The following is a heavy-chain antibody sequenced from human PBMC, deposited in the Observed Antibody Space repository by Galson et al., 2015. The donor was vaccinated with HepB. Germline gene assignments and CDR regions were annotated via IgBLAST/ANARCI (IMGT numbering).Heavy chain of an antibody. CDR1: GDSVSSNSAA. J-gene: IGHJ5*02. Sequence: ISGDSVSSNSAAWNWIRQSPSRGLEWLGRTCYRSKWYNDYAESVKSRMTIKPDTSKNEFSLQLNSVTPEDTAVYYCARDPSGSYWGRWFDLWGQGIPVTVSS. V-gene: IGHV6-1*01. D-gene: IGHD1-26*01. CDR2: TCYRSKWYN. CDR3: ARDPSGSYWGRWFDL.